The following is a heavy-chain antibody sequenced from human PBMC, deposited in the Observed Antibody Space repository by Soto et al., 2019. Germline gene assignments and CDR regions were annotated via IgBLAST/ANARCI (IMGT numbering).Heavy chain of an antibody. CDR3: AKDTSSSPYYMDV. V-gene: IGHV3-23*01. J-gene: IGHJ6*03. CDR2: ITGSTGTT. Sequence: GGSLRLSCAASGFTFSNFAMSWVRHAPGKGLEWVSGITGSTGTTYYADSVKGRFIISRDNSKNTVHLQMNSLRAEDTAVYYYAKDTSSSPYYMDVWGKGTTVTVSS. CDR1: GFTFSNFA. D-gene: IGHD2-2*01.